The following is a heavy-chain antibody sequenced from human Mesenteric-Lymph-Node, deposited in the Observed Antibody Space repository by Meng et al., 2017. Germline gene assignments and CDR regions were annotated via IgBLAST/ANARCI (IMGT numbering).Heavy chain of an antibody. CDR1: GYSFTTYA. CDR3: ARTGCSSSSCNDY. D-gene: IGHD2-2*01. CDR2: INAGNGNT. V-gene: IGHV1-3*01. Sequence: QVQLVQSGAEVKKPGASVKVSCKASGYSFTTYAMHWVRQAPGQRLEWMGWINAGNGNTKYSEKFQSRVTITRDTAASTAYMELSSLRSEDTAVYYCARTGCSSSSCNDYWGQGTLVTVSS. J-gene: IGHJ4*02.